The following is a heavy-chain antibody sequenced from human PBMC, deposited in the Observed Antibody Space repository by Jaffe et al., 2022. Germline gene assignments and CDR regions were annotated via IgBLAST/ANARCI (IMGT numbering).Heavy chain of an antibody. CDR1: GFTFSSYV. CDR3: AKRSVTRTFDY. Sequence: EVQLLESGGGLVQPGGSLRLSCAASGFTFSSYVMNWVRQAPGKGLEWVSAITGSGGSAFYADSVKGRFTISRDNSKNTLYLQMNSLRAEDTAVYYCAKRSVTRTFDYWGQGTLVTVSS. CDR2: ITGSGGSA. D-gene: IGHD4-17*01. V-gene: IGHV3-23*01. J-gene: IGHJ4*02.